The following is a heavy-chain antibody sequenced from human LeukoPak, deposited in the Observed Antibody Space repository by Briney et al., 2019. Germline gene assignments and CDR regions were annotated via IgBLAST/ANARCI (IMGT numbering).Heavy chain of an antibody. CDR1: GFTFSSYA. V-gene: IGHV3-23*01. J-gene: IGHJ4*02. CDR3: AKGVNQMGATTLARH. D-gene: IGHD1-26*01. CDR2: ISGSGGST. Sequence: GGFLRLSCAASGFTFSSYAMSWVRQAPGKGLEWVSAISGSGGSTYYADSVKGRFTISRDNSKNTLYLQMNSLRAEDTAVYYCAKGVNQMGATTLARHWGQGTLVTVSS.